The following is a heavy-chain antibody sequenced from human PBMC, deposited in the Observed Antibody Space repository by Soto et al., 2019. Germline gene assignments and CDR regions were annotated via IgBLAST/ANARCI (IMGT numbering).Heavy chain of an antibody. CDR1: TFIVSNPW. D-gene: IGHD6-19*01. Sequence: CLTISGAASTFIVSNPWTNWVRLAPGKGLEWVGPIRRRTVGRTTDYAPPVKGRFTISRDDPKNTPVPQMNSLQSEDTAVYYGNTGQGLAPPSWGQGTLVTVSS. CDR3: NTGQGLAPPS. CDR2: IRRRTVGRTT. V-gene: IGHV3-15*01. J-gene: IGHJ5*02.